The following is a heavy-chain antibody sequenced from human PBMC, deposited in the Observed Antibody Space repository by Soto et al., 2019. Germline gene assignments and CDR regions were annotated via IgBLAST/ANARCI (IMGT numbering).Heavy chain of an antibody. Sequence: QVQLVQSGPELKKPGSSVKVSCKAPGDTFNSYGINWVRQAPGQGLEWMGGIVPIFGTTNLALKFEDRVTITADELTTTVYMEIRGLTSEATAVYYCARDLADVHLWDAFDVWGHGTRVTVSS. D-gene: IGHD6-13*01. CDR2: IVPIFGTT. CDR3: ARDLADVHLWDAFDV. CDR1: GDTFNSYG. V-gene: IGHV1-69*01. J-gene: IGHJ3*01.